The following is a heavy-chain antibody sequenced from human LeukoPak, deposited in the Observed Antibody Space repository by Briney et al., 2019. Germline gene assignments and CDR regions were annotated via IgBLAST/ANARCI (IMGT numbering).Heavy chain of an antibody. CDR2: INSNGDST. CDR3: AREERGQAINY. D-gene: IGHD2-21*01. CDR1: GFTFSLYA. Sequence: GGSLRLSCATSGFTFSLYAMHWVRQAPGKGLEFVSAINSNGDSTYYANSVKGRLTISRDNSKNTLHLQMGSLRAEDMAVYYCAREERGQAINYWGQGTLVTVSS. J-gene: IGHJ4*02. V-gene: IGHV3-64*01.